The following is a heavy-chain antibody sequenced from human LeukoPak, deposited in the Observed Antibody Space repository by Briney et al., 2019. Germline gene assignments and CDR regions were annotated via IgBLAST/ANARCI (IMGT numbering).Heavy chain of an antibody. V-gene: IGHV4-34*01. J-gene: IGHJ6*02. CDR3: ARRHYYYGMDV. Sequence: TSETLSLTCAVYGGSFSGYYWSWIRQPPGKGLEWIGEINHSGSTNYNPSLKSRVTISVDTSKNQFSLKLSSVTAADTAVYYCARRHYYYGMDVWGQGTTVTVSS. CDR1: GGSFSGYY. CDR2: INHSGST.